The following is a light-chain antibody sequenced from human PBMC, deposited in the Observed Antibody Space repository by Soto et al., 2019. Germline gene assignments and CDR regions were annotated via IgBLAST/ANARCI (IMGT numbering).Light chain of an antibody. J-gene: IGKJ1*01. Sequence: DIQMTQSPSSLSASVGDRVTITCRASQSISSYLNWYRQKPGKAPKLLIYAASTLQSGVPSRFSGSGSGTDFTLTISSLQHEDFATYYCQQSYSTPRTFGQGTKVEIK. V-gene: IGKV1-39*01. CDR3: QQSYSTPRT. CDR2: AAS. CDR1: QSISSY.